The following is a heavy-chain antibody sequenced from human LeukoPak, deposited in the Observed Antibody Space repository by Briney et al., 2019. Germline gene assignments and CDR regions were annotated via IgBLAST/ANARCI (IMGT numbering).Heavy chain of an antibody. CDR2: IWYDGSNK. CDR1: GFTFSSYG. D-gene: IGHD4-17*01. CDR3: ARDSGRPSYGDYVYFQH. Sequence: PGRSLRLSCAASGFTFSSYGMHWVRQAPGKGLEWVAVIWYDGSNKYYADSVKGRFTISRDNSKNTLYLQMNSLRAEDTAVYYCARDSGRPSYGDYVYFQHWGQGTLVTVSS. J-gene: IGHJ1*01. V-gene: IGHV3-33*01.